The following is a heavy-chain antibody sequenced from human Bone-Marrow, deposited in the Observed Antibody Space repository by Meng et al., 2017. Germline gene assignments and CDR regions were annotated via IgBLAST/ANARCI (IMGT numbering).Heavy chain of an antibody. CDR2: INHCGST. CDR3: ARGARVAGTDY. J-gene: IGHJ4*02. D-gene: IGHD6-19*01. CDR1: GGSFSGYY. Sequence: QWQLQRWGARLLMPSETLSLACAVYGGSFSGYYWSGMRQPPGKGLERIGEINHCGSTNYNPSTKSRVTISVDTSKNQFSLKLRSVTAADTAVYYCARGARVAGTDYWGQGTLVTVSS. V-gene: IGHV4-34*01.